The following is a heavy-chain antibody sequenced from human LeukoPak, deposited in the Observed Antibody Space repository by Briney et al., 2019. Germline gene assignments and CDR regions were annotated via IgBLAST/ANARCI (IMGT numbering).Heavy chain of an antibody. D-gene: IGHD2-8*01. V-gene: IGHV3-7*01. CDR3: ARDTDGNLDH. CDR1: GFTFRSSW. J-gene: IGHJ4*02. Sequence: PGGSLRLSCAASGFTFRSSWMAWVRQAPGKGLEWVANIKYDGSAKHSVDSVTGRFTISRDNAKNSLYLQMNNLRVEDTAVYYCARDTDGNLDHWGQGTLVTVSS. CDR2: IKYDGSAK.